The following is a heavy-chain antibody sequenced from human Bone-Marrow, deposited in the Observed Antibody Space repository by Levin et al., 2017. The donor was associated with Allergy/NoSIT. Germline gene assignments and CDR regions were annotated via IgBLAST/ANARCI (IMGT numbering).Heavy chain of an antibody. CDR3: AKGSASYYPVQVIHNGLDV. CDR2: ISYDGSNK. J-gene: IGHJ6*02. V-gene: IGHV3-30*18. CDR1: GFTFSSYS. D-gene: IGHD1-26*01. Sequence: QSGGSLRLSCAASGFTFSSYSIHWVRQAPGKGLEWVAFISYDGSNKYYLDSVKGRFTISRDNSKNTLYLQMNSLRTEDTAVYYCAKGSASYYPVQVIHNGLDVWGQGTTVTVSS.